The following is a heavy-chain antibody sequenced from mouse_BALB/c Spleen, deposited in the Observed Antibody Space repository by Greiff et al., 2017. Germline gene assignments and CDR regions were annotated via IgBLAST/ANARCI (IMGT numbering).Heavy chain of an antibody. V-gene: IGHV5-6-5*01. CDR3: ARGGTTPYYFDY. CDR1: GFTFSSYA. CDR2: ISSGGST. J-gene: IGHJ2*01. Sequence: DVHLVESGGGLVKPGGSLKLSCAASGFTFSSYAMSWVRQTPEKRLEWVASISSGGSTYYPDSVKGRFTISRDNARNILYLQMSSLRSEDTAMYYCARGGTTPYYFDYWGQGTTLTVSS. D-gene: IGHD2-12*01.